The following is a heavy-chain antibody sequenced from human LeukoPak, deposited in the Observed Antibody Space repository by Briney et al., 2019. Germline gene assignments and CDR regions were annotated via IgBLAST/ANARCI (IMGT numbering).Heavy chain of an antibody. J-gene: IGHJ6*02. V-gene: IGHV3-23*01. CDR1: GFRFNIYA. CDR3: ARDSRRCSSTSCYARSYYYYGMDV. Sequence: GGSLRLSCTASGFRFNIYAMTWVRQAPGKGLEWVSSISSSGDKTYFADSVKGRFTISRDKSKNTLYLQVNSLRAEDTAVYYCARDSRRCSSTSCYARSYYYYGMDVWGQGTTVTVSS. D-gene: IGHD2-2*01. CDR2: ISSSGDKT.